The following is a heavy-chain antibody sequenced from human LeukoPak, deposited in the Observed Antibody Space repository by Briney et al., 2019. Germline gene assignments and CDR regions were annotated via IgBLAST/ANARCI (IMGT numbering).Heavy chain of an antibody. CDR3: ARGYYYGMDV. J-gene: IGHJ6*02. CDR1: GVTFSSYE. CDR2: ISSGDNAV. Sequence: GGSLRLSCAASGVTFSSYEMTWVRQAPGKGLEWVSYISSGDNAVHYADSVKGRFTISRDNTKNSLYLQMNSLRAEDTSVYYCARGYYYGMDVWGQGTTVTVSS. V-gene: IGHV3-48*03.